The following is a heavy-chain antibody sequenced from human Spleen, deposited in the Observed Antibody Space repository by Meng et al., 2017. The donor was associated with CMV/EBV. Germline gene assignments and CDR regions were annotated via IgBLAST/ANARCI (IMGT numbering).Heavy chain of an antibody. D-gene: IGHD3-3*01. CDR3: ARERAPYHDFWSGIYNNDYYGLDI. CDR1: GDSISGSYYY. CDR2: LSSSGTT. V-gene: IGHV4-39*07. J-gene: IGHJ6*02. Sequence: LETLSLTCTVSGDSISGSYYYWGWIRQPPGKGLEWIGSLSSSGTTHYNPSLKSRVTMSVDSSKNQFSLNLSSVTAADTALYYCARERAPYHDFWSGIYNNDYYGLDIWGQGTAVTVSS.